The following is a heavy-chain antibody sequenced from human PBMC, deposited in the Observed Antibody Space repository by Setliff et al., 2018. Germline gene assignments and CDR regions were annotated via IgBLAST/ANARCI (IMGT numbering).Heavy chain of an antibody. CDR1: GYTFTDFY. J-gene: IGHJ4*02. CDR3: AIGGFTVD. D-gene: IGHD4-4*01. CDR2: LDPEGGET. Sequence: GASVKVPCKASGYTFTDFYIHWVQQAPGKGLEWMGRLDPEGGETLYGQKFQGRVTISADIPAHTAYMELSSLRSEDTALYYCAIGGFTVDWGQGTLVTVSS. V-gene: IGHV1-69-2*01.